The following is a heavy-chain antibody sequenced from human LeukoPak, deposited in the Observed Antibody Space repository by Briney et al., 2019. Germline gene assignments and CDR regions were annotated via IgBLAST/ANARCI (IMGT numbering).Heavy chain of an antibody. CDR2: IYYSRST. V-gene: IGHV4-39*01. CDR1: GGFMCSSSYY. J-gene: IGHJ6*02. D-gene: IGHD6-6*01. CDR3: PRSDGRSSVVHGGYYGMDV. Sequence: PSETLSLTCTVCGGFMCSSSYYCVWLRQPPGKGLEWIGTIYYSRSTYYNPPLKSRVTMSVDTSKNQFSLKVNSVTAADTAVYYCPRSDGRSSVVHGGYYGMDVWGQGTTVTVCS.